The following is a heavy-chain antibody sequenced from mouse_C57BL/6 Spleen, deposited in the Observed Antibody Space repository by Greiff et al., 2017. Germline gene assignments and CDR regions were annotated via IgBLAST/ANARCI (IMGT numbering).Heavy chain of an antibody. CDR3: ARDYGRAGVYAMDY. J-gene: IGHJ4*01. Sequence: QVQLQQPGAELVRPGSSVKLSCKASGYTFTSYWMHWVKQRPIQGLEWIGNIDPSDSETHYNQKFKDKATLTVDKSSSTAYMQLSSLTSEDSAVYYCARDYGRAGVYAMDYWGQGTSGTVSS. D-gene: IGHD1-1*01. CDR2: IDPSDSET. V-gene: IGHV1-52*01. CDR1: GYTFTSYW.